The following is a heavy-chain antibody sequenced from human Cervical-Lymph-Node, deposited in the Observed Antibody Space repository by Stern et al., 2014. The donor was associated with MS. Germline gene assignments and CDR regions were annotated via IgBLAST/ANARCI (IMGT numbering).Heavy chain of an antibody. J-gene: IGHJ6*02. CDR1: GGSISSYY. V-gene: IGHV4-59*01. Sequence: QVQLQESGPGLVKPSETLSLTCTVSGGSISSYYWSWIRQPPGKGLEWIGYIYYSGSTNYNPSLKSLVTISVDTSKNQFSLKLSSVAAADTAVYYCARRGFGEKGYYYYGMDVWGQGTTVTVSS. CDR2: IYYSGST. CDR3: ARRGFGEKGYYYYGMDV. D-gene: IGHD3-10*01.